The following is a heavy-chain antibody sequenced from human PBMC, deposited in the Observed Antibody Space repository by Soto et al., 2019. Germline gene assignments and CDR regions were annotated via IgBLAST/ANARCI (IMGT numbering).Heavy chain of an antibody. CDR3: AKVRYSSPMGYYYGMDV. Sequence: SVKVSCKASGVTFSKFIMTWVRQAPGLGLEWVGGIIPIFGTANYAQKFQGRVTITADESTSTSYLEVSNLRSEDTAVYYCAKVRYSSPMGYYYGMDVWGQGPAVTVSS. J-gene: IGHJ6*02. CDR2: IIPIFGTA. CDR1: GVTFSKFI. V-gene: IGHV1-69*13. D-gene: IGHD6-19*01.